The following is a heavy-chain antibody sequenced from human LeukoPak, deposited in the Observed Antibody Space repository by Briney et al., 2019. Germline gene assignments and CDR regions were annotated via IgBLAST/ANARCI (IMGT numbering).Heavy chain of an antibody. D-gene: IGHD3-22*01. CDR3: ARDYRYYDSSGYYSFDY. CDR2: LSGSSNSI. V-gene: IGHV3-48*02. J-gene: IGHJ4*02. CDR1: GFTLSTNA. Sequence: GGSLRLSCLTSGFTLSTNAMSWVRQAPGKGLEWVSYLSGSSNSIYYSDSVKGRFTISRDNAKNSLYLQMNSLRDEDTAVYYCARDYRYYDSSGYYSFDYWGQGTLVTVSS.